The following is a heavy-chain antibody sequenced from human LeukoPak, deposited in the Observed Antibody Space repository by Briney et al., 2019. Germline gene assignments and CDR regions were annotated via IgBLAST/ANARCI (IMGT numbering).Heavy chain of an antibody. CDR1: GYSISSGYY. D-gene: IGHD3-9*01. V-gene: IGHV4-38-2*01. CDR2: IYHSGST. Sequence: PSETLSLTCAVSGYSISSGYYWGWIRQPPGKGLEWIGSIYHSGSTYYNPSLKSRVTISVDTSKNQLSLKLSSVTAADTAVYYCASLRYFDWLLYLHAFDIWGQGTMVTVSS. J-gene: IGHJ3*02. CDR3: ASLRYFDWLLYLHAFDI.